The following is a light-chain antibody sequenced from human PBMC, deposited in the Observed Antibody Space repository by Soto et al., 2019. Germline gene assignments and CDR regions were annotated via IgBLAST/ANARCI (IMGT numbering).Light chain of an antibody. CDR2: EVS. CDR1: SSDVGGYNY. CDR3: SSYTSSVWV. J-gene: IGLJ3*02. V-gene: IGLV2-14*01. Sequence: QSALTQPPSVSGSPGQSVTISCTGTSSDVGGYNYVSWYQQHPDKAPKLMIYEVSNRPSGVSNRFSGSKSGNTASLTISGLQAEDEADYYCSSYTSSVWVFGGGTKLTVL.